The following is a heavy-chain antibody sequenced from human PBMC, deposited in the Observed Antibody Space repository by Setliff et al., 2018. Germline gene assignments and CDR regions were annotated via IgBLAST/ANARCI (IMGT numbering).Heavy chain of an antibody. CDR3: AKGGFVGISHHRAFDI. CDR1: GFLFNNFA. CDR2: ISGSGGST. V-gene: IGHV3-23*01. J-gene: IGHJ3*02. Sequence: SLRLSCAASGFLFNNFAMSWVRQAPGKGLEWVSGISGSGGSTYYADSVKGRFTISRDNSKNTLYLQVNSLRAEDTAVFYCAKGGFVGISHHRAFDIWGRGTMVTVSS. D-gene: IGHD2-21*01.